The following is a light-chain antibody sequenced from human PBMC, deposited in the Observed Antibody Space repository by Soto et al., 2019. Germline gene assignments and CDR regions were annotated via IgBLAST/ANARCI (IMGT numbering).Light chain of an antibody. CDR2: RNN. CDR1: SSNIESNF. Sequence: QLVLTQPPSASGTPGQRVTISCSGSSSNIESNFVYWYQQFPGTAPRLLIYRNNQRPSGVPDRFSGSKSGTSASLAISALRSEDEADYYCTVWDDSLRGRLFGGGTQLTGL. J-gene: IGLJ2*01. CDR3: TVWDDSLRGRL. V-gene: IGLV1-47*01.